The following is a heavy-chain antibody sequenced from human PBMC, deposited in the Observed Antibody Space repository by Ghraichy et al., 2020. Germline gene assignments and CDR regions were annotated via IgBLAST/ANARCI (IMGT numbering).Heavy chain of an antibody. V-gene: IGHV4-34*01. CDR2: INHSGST. Sequence: SQTLSLTCAVYGGSFSGYYWSWIRQPPGKGLEWIGEINHSGSTNYNPSLKSRVTISVDTSKNQFSLKLSSVTAADTAVYYCARTAGSSPSYFDYWGQGTLVTVSS. J-gene: IGHJ4*02. CDR1: GGSFSGYY. CDR3: ARTAGSSPSYFDY.